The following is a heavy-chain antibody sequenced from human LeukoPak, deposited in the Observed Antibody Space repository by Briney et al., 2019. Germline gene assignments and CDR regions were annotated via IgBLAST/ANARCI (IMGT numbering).Heavy chain of an antibody. CDR1: GGSISSYY. CDR2: IYYSGST. CDR3: ARYYGSGSYYNS. V-gene: IGHV4-59*01. D-gene: IGHD3-10*01. J-gene: IGHJ4*02. Sequence: SETLSLTCTVSGGSISSYYWSWIRQPPGKGLEWIGYIYYSGSTNYNPSLKSRVTISVDTSKNQFSLKLSSVTAADTAVYYCARYYGSGSYYNSWGQGTLVTVSS.